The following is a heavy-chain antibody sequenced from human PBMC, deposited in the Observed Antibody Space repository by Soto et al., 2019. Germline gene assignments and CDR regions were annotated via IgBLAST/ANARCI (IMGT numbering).Heavy chain of an antibody. V-gene: IGHV4-4*02. J-gene: IGHJ4*02. CDR3: ARRRSGWFFDF. CDR2: IYHGGGT. CDR1: SASISSSNW. D-gene: IGHD6-19*01. Sequence: QVQLQESGPGLVKPSWTLSLTCAVSSASISSSNWWSWVRQPPGKGLEWIGEIYHGGGTYYSPSLKSRVTISVDKSKNQFSLKLISVTAADTAVYYCARRRSGWFFDFWGQGTLVTVSS.